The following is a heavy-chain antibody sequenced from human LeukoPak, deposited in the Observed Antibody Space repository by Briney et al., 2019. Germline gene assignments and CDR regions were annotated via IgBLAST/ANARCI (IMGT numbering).Heavy chain of an antibody. CDR3: ARRIVATITQVWWFDP. CDR2: IYYSGST. CDR1: GGSISSYY. V-gene: IGHV4-59*08. D-gene: IGHD5-12*01. Sequence: PSETLSLTCTVSGGSISSYYWSWIRQPPGKGLEWIGYIYYSGSTNYNPSLKSRVTISVDTSKNQFSLKLSSVTAADTAVYYCARRIVATITQVWWFDPWGQETLVTVSS. J-gene: IGHJ5*02.